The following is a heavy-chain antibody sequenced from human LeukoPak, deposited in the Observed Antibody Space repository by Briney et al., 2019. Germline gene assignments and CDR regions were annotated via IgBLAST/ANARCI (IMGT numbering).Heavy chain of an antibody. J-gene: IGHJ4*02. D-gene: IGHD3-10*01. CDR3: ARGALTVSRSVTPPDY. V-gene: IGHV3-21*01. Sequence: GGSLRQSCTASGFTFSKYNMNWVRQAPGKGLEWVSSISPSTSDIHYADSVKGRFTISRDNAKISLYLQMNSLRADDTAVYYCARGALTVSRSVTPPDYWGQGTLVTVSS. CDR2: ISPSTSDI. CDR1: GFTFSKYN.